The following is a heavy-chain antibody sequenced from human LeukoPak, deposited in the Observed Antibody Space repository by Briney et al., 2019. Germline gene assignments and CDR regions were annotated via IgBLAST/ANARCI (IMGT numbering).Heavy chain of an antibody. CDR1: GGSISSGGYY. CDR3: ARDLLGYCGGDCTSSDY. CDR2: IYHSGST. J-gene: IGHJ4*02. V-gene: IGHV4-30-2*01. Sequence: PSQTLSLTCTVSGGSISSGGYYWSWIRQPPGKGLEWIGYIYHSGSTYYNPSLKSRVIILVDTSKNQFSLKLSSVTAADTAVYYCARDLLGYCGGDCTSSDYWGQGTLVTVSS. D-gene: IGHD2-21*02.